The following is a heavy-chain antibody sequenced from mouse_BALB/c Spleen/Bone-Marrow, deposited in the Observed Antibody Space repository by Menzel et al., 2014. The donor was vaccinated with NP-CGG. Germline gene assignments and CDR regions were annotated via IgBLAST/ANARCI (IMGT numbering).Heavy chain of an antibody. CDR2: ISSGGGST. CDR3: AREVLRDYFDY. CDR1: GFAFSSYD. J-gene: IGHJ2*01. D-gene: IGHD1-1*01. V-gene: IGHV5-12-1*01. Sequence: EVKLEESGGGLVKPGGSLKLSCAASGFAFSSYDMSWVRQTPEKRLEGVAYISSGGGSTYYPDTVKGRFTISRDNAKNTLYLQMSSLKSEDTAMYYCAREVLRDYFDYWGQGTTLTVSS.